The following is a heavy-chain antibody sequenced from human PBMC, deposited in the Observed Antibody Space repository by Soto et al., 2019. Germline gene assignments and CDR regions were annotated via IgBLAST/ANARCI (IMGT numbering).Heavy chain of an antibody. Sequence: SETLSLTCTVSGGSISSSSYYWGWIRQPPGKGLEWIGSIYYSGSTYYNPSLKSRVTISVDTSKNQFSLKLSSVTAADTAVYYCARPAPPRDYWDDAFDIWGQGTMVTVSS. J-gene: IGHJ3*02. D-gene: IGHD4-17*01. CDR2: IYYSGST. CDR3: ARPAPPRDYWDDAFDI. CDR1: GGSISSSSYY. V-gene: IGHV4-39*01.